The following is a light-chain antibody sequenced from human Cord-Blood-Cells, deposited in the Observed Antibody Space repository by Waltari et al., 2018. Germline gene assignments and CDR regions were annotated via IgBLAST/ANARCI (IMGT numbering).Light chain of an antibody. Sequence: QSALTQPASVSGSPAQSIPIPCTGTSSDVGSYHLVSWYQQHPGKAPKLMIYEGSKRPSGVSNRFSGSKSGNTASLTISGLQAEDEADYYCCSYAGSSTLVFGGGTKLTVL. CDR3: CSYAGSSTLV. CDR2: EGS. J-gene: IGLJ3*02. CDR1: SSDVGSYHL. V-gene: IGLV2-23*01.